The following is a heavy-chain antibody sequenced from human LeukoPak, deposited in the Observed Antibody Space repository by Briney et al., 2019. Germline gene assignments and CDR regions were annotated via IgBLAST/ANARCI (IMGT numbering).Heavy chain of an antibody. V-gene: IGHV4-59*08. Sequence: PSETLSLTCTVSGGSISSYYWSWIRQPPGEELEWIGYFHYSGTTNYNPSLKSRVTISVDTSKNQFSLKLRFVTAADTAVYCCARTYSSGAFDIWGQGTMVTVSS. J-gene: IGHJ3*02. D-gene: IGHD6-25*01. CDR1: GGSISSYY. CDR3: ARTYSSGAFDI. CDR2: FHYSGTT.